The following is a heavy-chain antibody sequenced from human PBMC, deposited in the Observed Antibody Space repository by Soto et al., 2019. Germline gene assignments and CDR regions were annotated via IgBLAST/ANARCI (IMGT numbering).Heavy chain of an antibody. J-gene: IGHJ5*01. D-gene: IGHD7-27*01. CDR3: ARGRYCLTGRCFPNWFDS. Sequence: PSETLSLTCSVSGDSISNLDYFWAGIRRPPGQALEYTGYIYKSATTYYNPSFESRVAISVDTSKSQFSLNVTSVTAADTAVYFCARGRYCLTGRCFPNWFDSWGQGALVTVSS. V-gene: IGHV4-30-4*01. CDR1: GDSISNLDYF. CDR2: IYKSATT.